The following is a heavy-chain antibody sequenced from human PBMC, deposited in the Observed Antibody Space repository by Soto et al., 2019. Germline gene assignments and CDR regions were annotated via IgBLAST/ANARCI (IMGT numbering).Heavy chain of an antibody. CDR2: IIPIFGTA. CDR3: ARVPYDSSGYYYYFDY. Sequence: ASVKVSCKASGGTFSSYAISWVRQAPGQGLEWMGGIIPIFGTANYAQKFQGRVTITADESTSTAYMELSSLRSGDTAVYYCARVPYDSSGYYYYFDYWGQGTLVTVSS. CDR1: GGTFSSYA. J-gene: IGHJ4*02. D-gene: IGHD3-22*01. V-gene: IGHV1-69*13.